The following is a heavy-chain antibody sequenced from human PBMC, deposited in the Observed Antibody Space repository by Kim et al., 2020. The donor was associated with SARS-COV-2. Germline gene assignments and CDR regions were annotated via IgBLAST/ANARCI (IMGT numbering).Heavy chain of an antibody. J-gene: IGHJ6*02. D-gene: IGHD6-19*01. Sequence: GRFTISRDNSKNTLYLQMNSLRAEDTAVYYCAPKGGYSSGWYSIYYYGMDVWGQGTTVTVSS. V-gene: IGHV3-23*01. CDR3: APKGGYSSGWYSIYYYGMDV.